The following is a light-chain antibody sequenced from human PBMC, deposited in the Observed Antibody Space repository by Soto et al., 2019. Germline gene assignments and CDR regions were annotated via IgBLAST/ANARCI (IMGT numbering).Light chain of an antibody. J-gene: IGKJ1*01. CDR1: QSISSW. CDR2: KAS. CDR3: QQYTSYPWT. Sequence: DIQMTQSPSTLSASLGDRVTITCLASQSISSWLAWYQQKPGKAPKLLIYKASSLESGVPSRFSGSGSGTEFTLTISSLQPDDFATYYCQQYTSYPWTFGQGTKVDI. V-gene: IGKV1-5*03.